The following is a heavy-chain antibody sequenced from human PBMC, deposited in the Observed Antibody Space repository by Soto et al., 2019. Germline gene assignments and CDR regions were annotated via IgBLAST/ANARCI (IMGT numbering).Heavy chain of an antibody. CDR2: IYYSGST. Sequence: QVQLQESGPGLVKPSQTLSLTCTVSGGSISSGGYYWSWIRQHPGKGLEWIGYIYYSGSTYYNPSLKSRVTISVDTSKNQFSLKLSSVTAADTAVYYCARDMWFGDPVSTLKRNYYYYGMDVWGQGTTVTVSS. J-gene: IGHJ6*02. D-gene: IGHD3-10*01. V-gene: IGHV4-31*03. CDR1: GGSISSGGYY. CDR3: ARDMWFGDPVSTLKRNYYYYGMDV.